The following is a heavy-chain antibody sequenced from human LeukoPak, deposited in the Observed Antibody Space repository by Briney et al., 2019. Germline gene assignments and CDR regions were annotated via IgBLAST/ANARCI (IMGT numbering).Heavy chain of an antibody. CDR2: IYTTGST. J-gene: IGHJ4*02. Sequence: SQTLSLTCTVSGGSISSSSYYWSWIRQTAGKGLEWIGRIYTTGSTNYNPSLKSRVTMSVDTSKNQFSLKLSSVTAADTAVYYCARDSSGYYYLFGYWGQGTLVTVSS. D-gene: IGHD3-22*01. V-gene: IGHV4-61*02. CDR1: GGSISSSSYY. CDR3: ARDSSGYYYLFGY.